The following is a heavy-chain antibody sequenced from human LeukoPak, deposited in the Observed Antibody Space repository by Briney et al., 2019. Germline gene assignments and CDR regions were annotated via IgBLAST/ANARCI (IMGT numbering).Heavy chain of an antibody. Sequence: SETLSLTCTVSGGSISSGSYYWSWIWQPAGKGLEWIGRIYTSGSTNYNPSLKSRVTISVDTSKNQFSLKLSSVTAADTAVYYCARGYSSTTLDYWGQGTLVTVSS. V-gene: IGHV4-61*02. CDR1: GGSISSGSYY. J-gene: IGHJ4*02. D-gene: IGHD6-13*01. CDR2: IYTSGST. CDR3: ARGYSSTTLDY.